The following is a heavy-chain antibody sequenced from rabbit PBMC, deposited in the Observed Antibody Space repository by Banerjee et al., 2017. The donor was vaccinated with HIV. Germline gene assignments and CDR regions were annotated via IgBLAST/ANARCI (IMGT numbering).Heavy chain of an antibody. CDR2: ITTDSGAT. V-gene: IGHV1S45*01. CDR3: ARDLAGVIGWNFNL. J-gene: IGHJ4*01. CDR1: GFDLSSNT. D-gene: IGHD4-1*01. Sequence: QEQLEESGGGLVQPEGSLTLTCTASGFDLSSNTICWVRQAPGKGLEWIGCITTDSGATYYASWAKGRFTISKTSSTMVTLQMTSLTAADTATYFCARDLAGVIGWNFNLWGPGTLVTVS.